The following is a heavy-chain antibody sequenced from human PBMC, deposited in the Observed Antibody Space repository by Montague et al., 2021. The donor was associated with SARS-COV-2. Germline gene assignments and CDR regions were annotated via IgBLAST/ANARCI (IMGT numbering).Heavy chain of an antibody. V-gene: IGHV4-31*03. CDR3: SRGSYGYSQNYYDAMDV. Sequence: TLSLTCIVSGGSISSGGFLWTWVRHLPGKGLEWIGYIFYNGGTDYNPSLKSRVNIAVDTSKNQFSLKLSSVTAADTALYYCSRGSYGYSQNYYDAMDVWGQGTTVIVSS. D-gene: IGHD4-11*01. J-gene: IGHJ6*02. CDR1: GGSISSGGFL. CDR2: IFYNGGT.